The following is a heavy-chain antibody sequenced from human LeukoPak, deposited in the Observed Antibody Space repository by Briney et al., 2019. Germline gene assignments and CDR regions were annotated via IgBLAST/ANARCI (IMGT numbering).Heavy chain of an antibody. CDR1: GASIGLYY. V-gene: IGHV4-4*07. CDR3: ARGITMITHSKNNWFDP. Sequence: SETLSLTCTVSGASIGLYYWSWIRQPAGKGLEWIGRIYTSGTSNYSPSLKSRVTMSLDLSKNQLSLKLNSVTAADTAVYYCARGITMITHSKNNWFDPWGQGTLVTVSS. D-gene: IGHD3-22*01. J-gene: IGHJ5*02. CDR2: IYTSGTS.